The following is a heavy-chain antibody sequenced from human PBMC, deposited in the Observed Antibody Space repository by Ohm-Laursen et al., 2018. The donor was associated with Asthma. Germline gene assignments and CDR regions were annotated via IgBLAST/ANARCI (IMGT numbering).Heavy chain of an antibody. CDR1: GFTFSDYY. CDR2: ISSSGLTI. D-gene: IGHD1-1*01. CDR3: ARVSVQLEIVDY. Sequence: SLRLSCSASGFTFSDYYMSWIRQAPGKGLEWVSFISSSGLTIYYADSVKGRFTISRDNAKNSLYLQMNSLRAEDTAVYYCARVSVQLEIVDYWGQGTLVTVSS. J-gene: IGHJ4*02. V-gene: IGHV3-11*04.